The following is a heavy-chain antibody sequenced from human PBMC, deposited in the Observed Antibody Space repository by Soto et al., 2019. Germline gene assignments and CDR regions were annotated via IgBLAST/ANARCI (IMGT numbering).Heavy chain of an antibody. CDR2: INPSGGST. CDR1: VYTFTSYY. V-gene: IGHV1-46*01. D-gene: IGHD3-22*01. J-gene: IGHJ4*02. CDR3: ARSRGGYFDY. Sequence: GASVKVSCKASVYTFTSYYMHCVRQAPGQGLEWMGIINPSGGSTRYAQKFQGRVTITRDTSASTAYMELSSLRSEDTAVYYCARSRGGYFDYWGQGTLVTVSS.